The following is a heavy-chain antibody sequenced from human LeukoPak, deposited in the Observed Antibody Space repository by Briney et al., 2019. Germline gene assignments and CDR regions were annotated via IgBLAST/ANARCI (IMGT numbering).Heavy chain of an antibody. V-gene: IGHV3-33*01. Sequence: GGSLRLSCAASGFTFSSYGMHWVRQAPGKGLEWVAIIWYDGSNKYYADSVKGRFTISRDNSKNTLYLQMNSLRAEDTAVYFCARDGSFWRGYPYYFDHWGQGTPVTVSS. CDR2: IWYDGSNK. CDR3: ARDGSFWRGYPYYFDH. D-gene: IGHD3-3*01. CDR1: GFTFSSYG. J-gene: IGHJ4*02.